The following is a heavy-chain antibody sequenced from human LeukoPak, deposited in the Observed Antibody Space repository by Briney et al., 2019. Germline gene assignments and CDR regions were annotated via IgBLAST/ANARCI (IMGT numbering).Heavy chain of an antibody. CDR2: INPSGGST. J-gene: IGHJ5*02. CDR3: ATRNPYSGSDAWFDP. CDR1: GYTFTSYY. V-gene: IGHV1-46*01. Sequence: GASVKVSCKASGYTFTSYYMHWVRQAPGQGLEWMGIINPSGGSTSYALKFQGRVTMTRDMSTSTVYMELSSLRSEDTAVYYCATRNPYSGSDAWFDPWGQGTLVTVSS. D-gene: IGHD1-26*01.